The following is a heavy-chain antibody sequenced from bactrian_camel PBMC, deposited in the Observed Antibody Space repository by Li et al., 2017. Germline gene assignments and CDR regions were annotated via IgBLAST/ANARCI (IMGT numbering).Heavy chain of an antibody. CDR1: GVIHDRNC. V-gene: IGHV3S63*01. CDR2: IVGRNGIT. J-gene: IGHJ4*01. CDR3: AAGYRPGIPVFTNTGYGY. Sequence: HVQLVESGGGSVQAGGSLRLSCVASGVIHDRNCVAWFRQAPGKEREGVATIVGRNGITVYDGTVKGRFTISRDNTKNTAFLQMNSLKPDDTAMYYCAAGYRPGIPVFTNTGYGYWGQGTQVTVS. D-gene: IGHD5*01.